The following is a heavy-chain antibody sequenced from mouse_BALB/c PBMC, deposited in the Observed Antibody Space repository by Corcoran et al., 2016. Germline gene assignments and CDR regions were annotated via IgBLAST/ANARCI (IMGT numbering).Heavy chain of an antibody. V-gene: IGHV14-3*02. CDR2: IDPANGNT. Sequence: EVQLQQSGAELVKPGASVKLSCTASGFNIKDTYMHWVKQRPEQGLEWIGRIDPANGNTKYDPKFQGKATITADTSSNTAYLQLSSLTSEDPAVYYCARCNWYFDVWGAGTTVTVSS. J-gene: IGHJ1*01. CDR3: ARCNWYFDV. CDR1: GFNIKDTY.